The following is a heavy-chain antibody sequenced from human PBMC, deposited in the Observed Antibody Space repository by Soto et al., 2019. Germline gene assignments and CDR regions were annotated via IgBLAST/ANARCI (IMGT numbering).Heavy chain of an antibody. CDR3: ARRGKYQLLSGLGYYGMDV. CDR2: IYYSGST. Sequence: PSETLSLPCTVSGGSISSSSYYWGWIRQPPGKGLEWIGSIYYSGSTYYNPSLKSRVTISVDTSKNQFSLKLSSVTAADTAVYYCARRGKYQLLSGLGYYGMDVWGQGTTVTVS. CDR1: GGSISSSSYY. D-gene: IGHD2-2*01. J-gene: IGHJ6*02. V-gene: IGHV4-39*01.